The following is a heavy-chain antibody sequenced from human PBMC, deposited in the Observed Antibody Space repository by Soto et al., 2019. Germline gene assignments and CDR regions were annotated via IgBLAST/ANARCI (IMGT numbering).Heavy chain of an antibody. V-gene: IGHV4-39*01. Sequence: SETLSLTCTVSGGSISSSSYYWGWIRQPPGKGLEWIGSIYYSGSTYYNPSLKSRVTISVDTSKNQFSLKLSSVTAADTAVYYCARGGGRFLEWLLYPGYYYYMDVWGKGTTVTVSS. D-gene: IGHD3-3*01. CDR1: GGSISSSSYY. CDR2: IYYSGST. J-gene: IGHJ6*03. CDR3: ARGGGRFLEWLLYPGYYYYMDV.